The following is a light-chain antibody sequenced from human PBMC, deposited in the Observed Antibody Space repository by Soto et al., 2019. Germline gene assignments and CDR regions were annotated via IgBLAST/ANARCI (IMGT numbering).Light chain of an antibody. CDR1: SSDVGLYNL. CDR3: CSYVGSSILM. CDR2: EVN. V-gene: IGLV2-23*02. Sequence: QSALTQSASVSGSPGQSITISCTGTSSDVGLYNLVSWYQHLPGKAPKLIIYEVNERPSGISDRFSGSKSGNTASLTISGLQDEDEADYYCCSYVGSSILMFGGGTKLTVL. J-gene: IGLJ3*02.